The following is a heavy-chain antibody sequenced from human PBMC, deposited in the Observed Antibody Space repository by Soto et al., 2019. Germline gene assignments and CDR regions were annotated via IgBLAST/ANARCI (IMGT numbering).Heavy chain of an antibody. CDR3: ARGRTAALIETRLFRVLFDL. V-gene: IGHV4-34*01. CDR2: IIRSGST. D-gene: IGHD3-10*01. J-gene: IGHJ4*01. Sequence: QVQLQQWGAGLLKPSETLSLTCAVSGGSLGGFHWSWIRQPPGKGLEWIGEIIRSGSTNYDPSLKSRVTMSMDTSRNQVSLNLSSVTDADTAVYYCARGRTAALIETRLFRVLFDLWGHGNLVIVSS. CDR1: GGSLGGFH.